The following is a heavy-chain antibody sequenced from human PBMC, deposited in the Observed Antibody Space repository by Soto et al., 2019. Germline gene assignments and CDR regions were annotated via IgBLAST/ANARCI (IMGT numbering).Heavy chain of an antibody. CDR1: GFPFWTYS. J-gene: IGHJ3*01. D-gene: IGHD3-22*01. Sequence: EVNLLESGGGLVQPGGSMRLSCEASGFPFWTYSMSWVRQAPRKGLEWVSGISGSGTATYYTDSVKGRFTVSRDNSKDTLFLQMNTLRVEDTAVYYCAKTRLYDNNDYHRDGFDVWGPGTAVTVSS. CDR3: AKTRLYDNNDYHRDGFDV. CDR2: ISGSGTAT. V-gene: IGHV3-23*01.